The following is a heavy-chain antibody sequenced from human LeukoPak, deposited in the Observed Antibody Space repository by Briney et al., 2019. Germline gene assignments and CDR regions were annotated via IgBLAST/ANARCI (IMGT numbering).Heavy chain of an antibody. V-gene: IGHV4-38-2*02. CDR3: ARDSSGWFYDAFDI. D-gene: IGHD6-19*01. CDR2: IYHSGST. J-gene: IGHJ3*02. Sequence: REPPGXGGEGIXSIYHSGSTYYNPSLKRPVTISIDTSKNHFSLRLRSVTAADTAVYYCARDSSGWFYDAFDIWGQGTMVAVSS.